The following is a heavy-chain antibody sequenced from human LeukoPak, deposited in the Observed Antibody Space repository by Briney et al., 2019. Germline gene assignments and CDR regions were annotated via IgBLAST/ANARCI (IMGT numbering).Heavy chain of an antibody. V-gene: IGHV3-33*01. CDR3: AREVIPAANFNKGWFDP. CDR1: GFTFRNYG. CDR2: IWYDGSNK. J-gene: IGHJ5*02. Sequence: GTSLRLSCAASGFTFRNYGMHWVRQAPGKGLEWVAIIWYDGSNKYYADSVKARFTISRDNSKNTLYIQMNSLRAEDTAVYYCAREVIPAANFNKGWFDPWGQGILVTVSS. D-gene: IGHD2-2*01.